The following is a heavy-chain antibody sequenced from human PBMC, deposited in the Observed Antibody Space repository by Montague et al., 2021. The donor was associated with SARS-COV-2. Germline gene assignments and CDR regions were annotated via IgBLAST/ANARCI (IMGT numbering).Heavy chain of an antibody. V-gene: IGHV3-11*01. D-gene: IGHD6-13*01. Sequence: SRRLSCAASGFIFTNYFVSWIRQAPGRGLEWVSYMDINGDLKYYVDSVRGRFTISRDNAKNSFFLQMNSLRVEDTAVYYCATVGSSSIQAWGQRTLVTVSS. J-gene: IGHJ5*02. CDR3: ATVGSSSIQA. CDR1: GFIFTNYF. CDR2: MDINGDLK.